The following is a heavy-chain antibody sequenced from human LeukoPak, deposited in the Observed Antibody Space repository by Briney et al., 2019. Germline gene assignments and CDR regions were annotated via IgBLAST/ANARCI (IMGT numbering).Heavy chain of an antibody. CDR1: GFRFSSYG. CDR2: VSHGDGRNK. V-gene: IGHV3-30*12. Sequence: GRSLRLSCAASGFRFSSYGMHWVRQAPGKGLEWVTVVSHGDGRNKYYAASVRGRFTISRDNAENSLYLQLNTMRAEDTAVYYCARGFRDTAMFLDYWGQGTLVTVSS. CDR3: ARGFRDTAMFLDY. D-gene: IGHD5-18*01. J-gene: IGHJ4*02.